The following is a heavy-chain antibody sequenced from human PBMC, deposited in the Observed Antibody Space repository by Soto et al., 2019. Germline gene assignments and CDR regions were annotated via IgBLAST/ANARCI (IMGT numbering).Heavy chain of an antibody. CDR2: IIPILGIA. J-gene: IGHJ5*02. V-gene: IGHV1-69*02. D-gene: IGHD3-10*02. CDR3: ARGPRVSKQGQRHDVRGVSRFDP. Sequence: QVPLVQSGAEVKKPGSSVKVSCKASGGTFSSYTISWVRQAPGQGLEWMGRIIPILGIANYAQKFQGRVTITADKSTSTAYGELSSLRSEDTAVYYCARGPRVSKQGQRHDVRGVSRFDPWGQGTLVIVSS. CDR1: GGTFSSYT.